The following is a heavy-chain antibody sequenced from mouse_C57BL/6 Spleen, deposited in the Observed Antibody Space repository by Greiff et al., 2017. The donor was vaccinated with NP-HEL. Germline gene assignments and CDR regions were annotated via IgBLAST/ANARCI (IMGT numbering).Heavy chain of an antibody. CDR2: ISYDGSN. D-gene: IGHD4-1*01. CDR3: ARELGRKLSWYFDV. V-gene: IGHV3-6*01. Sequence: ESGPGLVKPSQSLSLTSSVTGYSITSGYYWTWIRQFPGNKLEWMGYISYDGSNNYNPSLKNRISITRDTSKNQFFLKLNSVTTEYTATYYCARELGRKLSWYFDVWGTGTTVTVSS. J-gene: IGHJ1*03. CDR1: GYSITSGYY.